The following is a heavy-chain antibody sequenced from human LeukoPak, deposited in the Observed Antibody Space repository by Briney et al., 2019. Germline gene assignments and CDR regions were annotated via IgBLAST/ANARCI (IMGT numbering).Heavy chain of an antibody. V-gene: IGHV3-74*01. CDR3: AKTTDYGDYYFDY. CDR2: INSDGSTT. J-gene: IGHJ4*02. CDR1: GFTFTTYW. D-gene: IGHD4-17*01. Sequence: SGGSLRLSCAASGFTFTTYWMRWVRQAPGKGLVWVSRINSDGSTTGYADSVKGRFTISRDNAKNTVHLQMNSLRAEDTAMYYCAKTTDYGDYYFDYWGRGTLVTVSS.